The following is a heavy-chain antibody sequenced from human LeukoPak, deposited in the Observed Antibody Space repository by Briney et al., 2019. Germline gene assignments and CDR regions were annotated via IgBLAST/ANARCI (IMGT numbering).Heavy chain of an antibody. Sequence: ASVKVSCKASGYTFTSYDINWVRQATGQGLEWMGWMNPNSGNTGYAQKLQGRVTMTTDTSTSTAYMELRSLRSDDTAVYYCAREGCGGDCPTNYYYYYMDVWGKGTTVTVSS. CDR2: MNPNSGNT. J-gene: IGHJ6*03. D-gene: IGHD2-21*01. CDR3: AREGCGGDCPTNYYYYYMDV. V-gene: IGHV1-8*02. CDR1: GYTFTSYD.